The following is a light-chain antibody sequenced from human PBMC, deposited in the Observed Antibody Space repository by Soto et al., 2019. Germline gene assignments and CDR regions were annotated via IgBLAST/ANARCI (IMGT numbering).Light chain of an antibody. Sequence: QSALTQAASVSGSPGQSITISCTGTSSDVGSYNYVSWYQQFSGKAPKLMIYDVSNRPSGVSNRFSGSKSGSTASLTISGLRAEDEADYFCSSYTTRAPYVVFGGWTKLTVL. CDR3: SSYTTRAPYVV. CDR1: SSDVGSYNY. CDR2: DVS. J-gene: IGLJ2*01. V-gene: IGLV2-14*03.